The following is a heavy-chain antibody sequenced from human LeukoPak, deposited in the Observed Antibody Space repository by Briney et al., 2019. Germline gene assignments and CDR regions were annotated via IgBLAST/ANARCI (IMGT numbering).Heavy chain of an antibody. CDR1: GFTFSSYA. D-gene: IGHD5-12*01. CDR2: ISYDGNHK. CDR3: AIASGGWWLPFDY. V-gene: IGHV3-30*04. Sequence: GGSLRLSCAASGFTFSSYAMHWVRQAPGKGLEWVAVISYDGNHKYYADSVKGQFIISRDNSKTTVYLQMNSLRAEDTAVYYCAIASGGWWLPFDYWGQGTLVTVSS. J-gene: IGHJ4*02.